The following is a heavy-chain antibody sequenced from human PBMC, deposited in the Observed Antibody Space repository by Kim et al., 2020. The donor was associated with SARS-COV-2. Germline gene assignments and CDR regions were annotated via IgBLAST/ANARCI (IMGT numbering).Heavy chain of an antibody. J-gene: IGHJ6*02. CDR1: GGTFSTYT. D-gene: IGHD5-12*01. CDR3: AKDQIVATIFYYYGMDV. V-gene: IGHV1-69*06. Sequence: SVKVSCKASGGTFSTYTISWVRQAPGQGLEWVGGITPIFGTTNYAQKFQGRVTLTADKSTSTVHMELKSLRSEDTAVYYCAKDQIVATIFYYYGMDVWGQGTTVTVSS. CDR2: ITPIFGTT.